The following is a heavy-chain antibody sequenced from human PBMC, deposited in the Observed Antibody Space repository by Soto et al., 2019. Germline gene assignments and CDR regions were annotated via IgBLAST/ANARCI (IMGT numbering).Heavy chain of an antibody. V-gene: IGHV4-31*03. Sequence: PSETLSLTCTVSGDSISSTNNYWSWIRQHPGKGLEWIGYIYYSGSTYYNPSLKSRPAISVDTSKNQFSLKLSSVTAADTAVYYCARSGDILTGGEGYYYYGMDVWGQGTTVTVSS. CDR2: IYYSGST. D-gene: IGHD3-9*01. CDR3: ARSGDILTGGEGYYYYGMDV. CDR1: GDSISSTNNY. J-gene: IGHJ6*02.